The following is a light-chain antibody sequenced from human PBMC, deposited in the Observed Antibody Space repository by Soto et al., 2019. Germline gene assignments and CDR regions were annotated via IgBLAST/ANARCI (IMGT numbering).Light chain of an antibody. CDR1: QSVSSNS. Sequence: PGERATLSCRASQSVSSNSLAWFQQKPGQAPRLLIFGASSRATGIPDRFSGSGSGTDFTLTISRLGPEDFAVYYCQHYGTSPWTFGQGTKVEIK. J-gene: IGKJ1*01. CDR3: QHYGTSPWT. V-gene: IGKV3-20*01. CDR2: GAS.